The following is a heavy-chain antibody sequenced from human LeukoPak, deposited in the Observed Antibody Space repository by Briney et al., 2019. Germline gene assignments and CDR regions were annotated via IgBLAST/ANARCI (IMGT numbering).Heavy chain of an antibody. D-gene: IGHD1-26*01. V-gene: IGHV1-24*01. CDR3: ATLIPHTSPPTPDLYGMDV. J-gene: IGHJ6*02. CDR2: FDPEDGET. Sequence: ASVKVSCKVSLYTLPQLSMHWVRQAPGNELEWMGGFDPEDGETIYAQKFQGRVTMTEDTSTDTAYMELSSLRSEDTAVYYCATLIPHTSPPTPDLYGMDVWGQGTTVTVSS. CDR1: LYTLPQLS.